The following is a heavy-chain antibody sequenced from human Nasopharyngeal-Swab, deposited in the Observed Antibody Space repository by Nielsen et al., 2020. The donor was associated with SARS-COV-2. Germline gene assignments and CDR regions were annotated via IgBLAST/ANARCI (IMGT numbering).Heavy chain of an antibody. CDR3: AKWEPRGYFDY. J-gene: IGHJ4*02. D-gene: IGHD1-26*01. CDR1: GFTFSDYY. CDR2: ISSSGSTI. V-gene: IGHV3-11*04. Sequence: GSLRLSCAASGFTFSDYYMSWIRQAPGKGLEWVSYISSSGSTIYYADSVKGRFTISRDNSKNTLYLQMNSLRAEDTAVYYCAKWEPRGYFDYWGQGTLVTVSS.